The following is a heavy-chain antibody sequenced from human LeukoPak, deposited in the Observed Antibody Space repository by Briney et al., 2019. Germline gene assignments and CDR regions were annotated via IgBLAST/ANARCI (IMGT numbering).Heavy chain of an antibody. CDR1: GFTFSSYE. CDR2: ISSSGSTI. D-gene: IGHD6-6*01. CDR3: ARDGRSSSRGPYYYYYYMDV. J-gene: IGHJ6*03. Sequence: PGGSLRLSCAASGFTFSSYEMNWVRQAPGKGLEWVSYISSSGSTIYYADSVKGRFTISRDNAKNSLYLQLNSLRAEDTAVYYCARDGRSSSRGPYYYYYYMDVWGKGTTVTVSS. V-gene: IGHV3-48*03.